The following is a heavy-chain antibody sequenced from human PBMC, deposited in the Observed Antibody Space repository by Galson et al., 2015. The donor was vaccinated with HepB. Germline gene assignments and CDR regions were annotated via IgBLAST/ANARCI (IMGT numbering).Heavy chain of an antibody. Sequence: SLRLSCAASGFTVSSNYMSWVRQAPGKGLEWVSVIYSGGSTYYADSVKGRFTISRDNSKNTLYLQMNSLRAEDTAVYYCAVGYYRENFDYWGQGALVTVSS. D-gene: IGHD3-22*01. V-gene: IGHV3-53*01. CDR1: GFTVSSNY. CDR3: AVGYYRENFDY. J-gene: IGHJ4*02. CDR2: IYSGGST.